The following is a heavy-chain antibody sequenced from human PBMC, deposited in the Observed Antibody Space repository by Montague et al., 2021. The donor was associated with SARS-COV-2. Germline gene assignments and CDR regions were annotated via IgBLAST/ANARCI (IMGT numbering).Heavy chain of an antibody. Sequence: SLRLSCAASGFTFSNYEMNWFRQAPGTGLECVLYISSSGRTIYYADSVKGRFTISRDNAQNSLYLQMNSLRAEGTGVYYCARDRGYGDFYYYGMDVWGQGTTVTVSS. V-gene: IGHV3-48*03. CDR1: GFTFSNYE. CDR2: ISSSGRTI. D-gene: IGHD3-10*01. J-gene: IGHJ6*02. CDR3: ARDRGYGDFYYYGMDV.